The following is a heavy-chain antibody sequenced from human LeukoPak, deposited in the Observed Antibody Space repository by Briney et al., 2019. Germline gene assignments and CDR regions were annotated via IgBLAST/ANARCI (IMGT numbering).Heavy chain of an antibody. CDR3: ARERSGYDFDGGLYYYYGMDV. D-gene: IGHD5-12*01. CDR1: GGSISSYY. Sequence: PSETLSLTCTVSGGSISSYYWSWIRQPPGKGLEWVGYIYYSGSTNYNPSLKSRVTISVDTSKNQFSLKLSSVTAADTAVYYCARERSGYDFDGGLYYYYGMDVWGQGTTVTVCS. V-gene: IGHV4-59*01. J-gene: IGHJ6*02. CDR2: IYYSGST.